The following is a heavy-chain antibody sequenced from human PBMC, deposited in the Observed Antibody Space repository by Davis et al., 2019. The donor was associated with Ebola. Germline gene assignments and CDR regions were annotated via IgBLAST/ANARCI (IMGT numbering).Heavy chain of an antibody. J-gene: IGHJ4*02. V-gene: IGHV4-61*08. CDR1: GGSISRVVYY. CDR3: ARDRRSSGVSTGFDY. Sequence: SETLSLTCTVSGGSISRVVYYWSSIRQPPGKGLEWIGYIYYSGSTNYNPSLKSRVTISVDTYKNQFSLKLSSVTAADTAVYYCARDRRSSGVSTGFDYWGQGTLVTVSS. D-gene: IGHD6-25*01. CDR2: IYYSGST.